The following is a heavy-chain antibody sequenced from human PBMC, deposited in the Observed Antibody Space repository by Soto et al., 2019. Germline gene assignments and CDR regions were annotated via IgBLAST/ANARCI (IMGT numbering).Heavy chain of an antibody. CDR3: ARGRSNMVRGVSYYGMDV. CDR2: INHSGST. D-gene: IGHD3-10*01. Sequence: PSETLSLTCAVYGGSISGYYWSWIRQPPGKGLEWIGEINHSGSTNYNPSLKSRVTISVDTSKNQFSLKLSSVTAADTAVYYCARGRSNMVRGVSYYGMDVWGQGTTVTVSS. CDR1: GGSISGYY. V-gene: IGHV4-34*01. J-gene: IGHJ6*02.